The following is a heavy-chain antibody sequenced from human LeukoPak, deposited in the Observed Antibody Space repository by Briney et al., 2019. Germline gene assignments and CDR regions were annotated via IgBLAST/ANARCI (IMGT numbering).Heavy chain of an antibody. CDR1: GGSISSYY. CDR2: IYYSGST. D-gene: IGHD1-26*01. V-gene: IGHV4-59*01. J-gene: IGHJ6*02. CDR3: ARWESGSCPYYYYYGMDV. Sequence: PSETLSLTCTVSGGSISSYYWSWIRQPPGKGLEWIGYIYYSGSTNYNPSLKSRVTISVDTSKNQFSLKLSSVTAADTAVYYCARWESGSCPYYYYYGMDVWGQGTTVTVSS.